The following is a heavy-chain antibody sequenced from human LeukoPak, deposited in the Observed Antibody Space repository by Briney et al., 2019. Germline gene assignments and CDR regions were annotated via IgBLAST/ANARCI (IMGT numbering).Heavy chain of an antibody. CDR1: GYSISSGYY. CDR3: AIDTGPDAFDI. CDR2: IYTSGST. D-gene: IGHD4-17*01. J-gene: IGHJ3*02. Sequence: SETLSLTCTVSGYSISSGYYWSWIRQPAGKGLEWIGRIYTSGSTNYNPSLKSRVTISVDTSKNQFSLKLSSVTAADTAVYYCAIDTGPDAFDIWGQGTMVTVSS. V-gene: IGHV4-61*02.